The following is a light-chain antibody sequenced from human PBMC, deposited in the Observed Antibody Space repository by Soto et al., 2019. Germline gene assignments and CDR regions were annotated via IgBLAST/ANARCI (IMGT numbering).Light chain of an antibody. CDR3: PPSHSSPLT. CDR1: QSISIY. J-gene: IGKJ4*01. CDR2: AAS. Sequence: DIQMTQSPSSLSASVGDRVTITCRASQSISIYLNWYQQKPGKAPKLLIYAASSLRSGVPSRFSGSGSGTDITLTLRRLQPEGSAAYFCPPSHSSPLTFRGGTQGDIK. V-gene: IGKV1-39*01.